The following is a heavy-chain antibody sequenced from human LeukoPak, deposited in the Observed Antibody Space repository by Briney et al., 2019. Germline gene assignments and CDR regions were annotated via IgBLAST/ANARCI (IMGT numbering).Heavy chain of an antibody. J-gene: IGHJ6*02. Sequence: PGGSLRLSCAASGFIFSSNAMSWIRQAPGRGLEWVSAITGSGDATFYADSVKGRFTISRDNSKNTLYLQMNSLRAEDTAVYYCARGTPSSSGWLYYGMDVWGQGTTVTVSS. V-gene: IGHV3-23*01. CDR2: ITGSGDAT. CDR1: GFIFSSNA. D-gene: IGHD6-19*01. CDR3: ARGTPSSSGWLYYGMDV.